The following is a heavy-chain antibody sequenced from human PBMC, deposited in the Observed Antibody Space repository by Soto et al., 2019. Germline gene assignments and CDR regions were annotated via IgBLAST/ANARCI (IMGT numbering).Heavy chain of an antibody. J-gene: IGHJ6*02. CDR3: ARESPSSGGGMDV. D-gene: IGHD3-22*01. CDR1: GGTISSYD. V-gene: IGHV1-69*13. Sequence: ASVKVSCKASGGTISSYDFSWVRQAPGQGLEWMGGFIPISGTPNYAQKFHGRVTITADESTSTVYMELSSLTSEDTAVYYCARESPSSGGGMDVWGQGTTVTVS. CDR2: FIPISGTP.